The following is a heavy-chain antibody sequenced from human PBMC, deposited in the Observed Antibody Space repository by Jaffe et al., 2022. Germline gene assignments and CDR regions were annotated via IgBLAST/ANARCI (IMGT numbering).Heavy chain of an antibody. CDR2: IYTSGST. CDR3: ARGGGLKDGYNDYWYFDL. V-gene: IGHV4-61*02. D-gene: IGHD5-12*01. Sequence: QVQLQESGPGLVKPSQTLSLTCTVSGGSISSGSYYWSWIRQPAGKGLEWIGRIYTSGSTNYNPSLKSRVTISVDTSKNQFSLKLSSVTAADTAVYYCARGGGLKDGYNDYWYFDLWGRGTLVTVSS. J-gene: IGHJ2*01. CDR1: GGSISSGSYY.